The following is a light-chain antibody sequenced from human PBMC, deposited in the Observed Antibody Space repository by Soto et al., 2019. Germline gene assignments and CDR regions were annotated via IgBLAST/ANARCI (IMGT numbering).Light chain of an antibody. CDR2: GNN. V-gene: IGLV1-40*01. CDR1: SSNIGAGYD. Sequence: QSALTQPPSVSGAPGQRVTISCTGSSSNIGAGYDVHWYQQLPGTAPKLLIYGNNQRPSGVPDRFSGSKSGTSASLAISGLQSEDEADYYCAAWDDSLNGYVFGTGNKVTVL. J-gene: IGLJ1*01. CDR3: AAWDDSLNGYV.